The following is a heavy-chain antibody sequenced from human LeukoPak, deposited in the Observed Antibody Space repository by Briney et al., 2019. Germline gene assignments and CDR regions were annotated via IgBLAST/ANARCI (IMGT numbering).Heavy chain of an antibody. CDR1: GVSISSTGYY. D-gene: IGHD3-22*01. Sequence: PSETLSLTCTVSGVSISSTGYYWTWIRQHPGKGLEWIGYIYYSGSTYYNPSLKSRVTISVDTSKNQFCLKLSSVTAADMALYYCVRDSQLAIYDGSGYYFDYWGQGTLVTVSS. V-gene: IGHV4-31*03. CDR3: VRDSQLAIYDGSGYYFDY. J-gene: IGHJ4*02. CDR2: IYYSGST.